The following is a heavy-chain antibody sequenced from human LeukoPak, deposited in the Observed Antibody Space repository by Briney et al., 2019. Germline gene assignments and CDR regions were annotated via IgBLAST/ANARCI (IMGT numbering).Heavy chain of an antibody. J-gene: IGHJ4*02. CDR2: VQYDGSNI. V-gene: IGHV3-30*02. CDR3: ATHCSGTSCHRDY. D-gene: IGHD2-2*01. CDR1: GLTFSSYG. Sequence: AGGSLRLSCAASGLTFSSYGMHWVRQAPGKGLECVAFVQYDGSNIYYSDSVKGRFTISRDNSKNTLYLQMNSLRVEDTAVYYCATHCSGTSCHRDYWGQGTLVTVSS.